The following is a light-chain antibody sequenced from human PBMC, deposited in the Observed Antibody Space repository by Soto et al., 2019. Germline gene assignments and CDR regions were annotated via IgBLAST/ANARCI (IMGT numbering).Light chain of an antibody. Sequence: DIVMTQSPLSLPVTPGEPASISCRSSQNLLHSNGYNYLDWYLQKPGQSPQLLIFLGSNRASGVPDRFSGSGSGTDCTLKISRVEAEDVGVYYCMQSLQTPLTFGGGTKVESK. CDR3: MQSLQTPLT. V-gene: IGKV2-28*01. CDR1: QNLLHSNGYNY. CDR2: LGS. J-gene: IGKJ4*01.